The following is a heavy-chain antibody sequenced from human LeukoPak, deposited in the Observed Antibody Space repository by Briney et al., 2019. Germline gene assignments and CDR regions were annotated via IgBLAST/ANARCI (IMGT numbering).Heavy chain of an antibody. Sequence: PGGSLRLSCAASGFNLSDYWMHWVRQVPGKRLVWVSRINGDGSSAKYADSVKGRFTISRDNAKNTLYLQMNSLRAEDTAVYYCTRDPGGQWLVLEYFHHWGQGTLVTVSS. CDR3: TRDPGGQWLVLEYFHH. CDR2: INGDGSSA. CDR1: GFNLSDYW. V-gene: IGHV3-74*03. D-gene: IGHD6-19*01. J-gene: IGHJ1*01.